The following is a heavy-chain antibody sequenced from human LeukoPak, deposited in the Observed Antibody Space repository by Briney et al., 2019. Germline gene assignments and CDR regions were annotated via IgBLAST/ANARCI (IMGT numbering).Heavy chain of an antibody. D-gene: IGHD5-18*01. CDR2: IYYSGST. J-gene: IGHJ4*02. Sequence: SETLSLTCTVSGGSISSSSYYWGWIRQPPGKGLEWIGSIYYSGSTYYNPSLKSRVTISVDTSKNQFSLKLSSVTAAVTAVYYCARLILSSYGYFFDYWGQGTLVTVSS. V-gene: IGHV4-39*01. CDR3: ARLILSSYGYFFDY. CDR1: GGSISSSSYY.